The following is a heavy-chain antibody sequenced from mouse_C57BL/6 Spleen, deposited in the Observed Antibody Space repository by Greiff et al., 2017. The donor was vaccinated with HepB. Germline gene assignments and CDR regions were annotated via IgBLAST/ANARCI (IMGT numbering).Heavy chain of an antibody. Sequence: QVHVKQSGAELVKPGASVKISCKASGYAFSSYWMNWVKQRPGKGLEWIGQIYPGDGDTNYNGKFKGKATLTADKSSSTAYMQLSSLTSEDSAVYFCARAGYCSSPFDVWGTGTTVTVSS. CDR3: ARAGYCSSPFDV. J-gene: IGHJ1*03. V-gene: IGHV1-80*01. D-gene: IGHD1-1*01. CDR2: IYPGDGDT. CDR1: GYAFSSYW.